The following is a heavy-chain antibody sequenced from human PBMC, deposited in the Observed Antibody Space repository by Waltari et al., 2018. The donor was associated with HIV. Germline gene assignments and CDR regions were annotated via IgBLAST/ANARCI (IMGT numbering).Heavy chain of an antibody. Sequence: EVQLVESGGGWVQPGGSLTLTCEASGFTFPFYWWSWVRQAPGKGREWVGNINQAWSGRNDVDSVRGRFTISRDNGKTSLFLQMDNLSVEDTAVYYCATTHGSGDYDNDFDYWGQGTLV. CDR3: ATTHGSGDYDNDFDY. V-gene: IGHV3-7*01. CDR2: INQAWSGR. J-gene: IGHJ4*02. D-gene: IGHD3-10*01. CDR1: GFTFPFYW.